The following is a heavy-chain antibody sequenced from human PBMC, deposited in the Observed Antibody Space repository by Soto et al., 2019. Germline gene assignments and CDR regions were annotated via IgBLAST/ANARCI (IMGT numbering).Heavy chain of an antibody. CDR2: IYYSGST. CDR3: VLVLVPAVVDP. CDR1: GGSISSSSYY. D-gene: IGHD2-2*01. V-gene: IGHV4-39*01. J-gene: IGHJ5*02. Sequence: QLQLQESGPGLVKPSETLSLTCTVSGGSISSSSYYWGWIRQPPGKGLEWIGSIYYSGSTYYNPSLKSXXTXSXXPSKNQFSLKLSSVTAADTAVYYCVLVLVPAVVDPWGQGTLVTVSS.